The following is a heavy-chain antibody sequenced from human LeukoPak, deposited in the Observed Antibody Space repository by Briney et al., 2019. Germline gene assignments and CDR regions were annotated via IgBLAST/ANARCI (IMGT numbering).Heavy chain of an antibody. CDR3: ARGYCSGGSCYSYYYYNYGR. CDR1: GGSISSSSYY. D-gene: IGHD2-15*01. J-gene: IGHJ6*03. CDR2: IHYSGST. Sequence: SETLSLTCTVSGGSISSSSYYWGWIRQPPGKGLEWIGSIHYSGSTNYNPSLKSRVTISVDTSKNQFSLKLSSVTAADTAVYYCARGYCSGGSCYSYYYYNYGRLGQRDHGHRLL. V-gene: IGHV4-39*07.